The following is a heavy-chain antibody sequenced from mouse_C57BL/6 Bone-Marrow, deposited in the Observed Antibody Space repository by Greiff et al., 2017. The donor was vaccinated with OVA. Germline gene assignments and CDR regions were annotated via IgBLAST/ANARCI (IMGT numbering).Heavy chain of an antibody. CDR2: IDPETGGT. CDR3: TRINYSTAY. Sequence: VKLQESGAELVRPGASVTLSCKASGYTFTDYEMHWVKQTPVHGLEWIGAIDPETGGTAYNQKFKGKAILTADKSSSTAYMELRSLTSEDSAVYYCTRINYSTAYWGQGTLVTVSA. D-gene: IGHD2-1*01. V-gene: IGHV1-15*01. J-gene: IGHJ3*01. CDR1: GYTFTDYE.